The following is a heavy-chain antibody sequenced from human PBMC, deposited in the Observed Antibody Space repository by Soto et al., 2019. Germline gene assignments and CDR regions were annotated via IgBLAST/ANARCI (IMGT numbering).Heavy chain of an antibody. Sequence: QITLKESGRTLVKPTQTLTLTCTLSGISLSTSGVGVGWIRQPPGKALEWLAVINWNDNKHYSPSLKSRLTITKDTSENQVVLTMTNMDPVDTGTYYCARMIARQGRSELDYWGQGTLVTVSS. CDR1: GISLSTSGVG. D-gene: IGHD1-1*01. J-gene: IGHJ4*02. V-gene: IGHV2-5*01. CDR3: ARMIARQGRSELDY. CDR2: INWNDNK.